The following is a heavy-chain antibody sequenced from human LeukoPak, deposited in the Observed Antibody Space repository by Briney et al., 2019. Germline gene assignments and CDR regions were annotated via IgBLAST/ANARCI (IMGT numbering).Heavy chain of an antibody. V-gene: IGHV3-23*02. J-gene: IGHJ4*02. Sequence: GRSLRLSCAASGFTFSNYAMTWVRQPPGKGLEWVSGISGSGTSTYYGDSVKGRSTMSRDNSKNTLYLQMNSLRAEDTAVYYCARSAGWSGFGRVDSWGQGTLVTVSS. CDR1: GFTFSNYA. CDR3: ARSAGWSGFGRVDS. D-gene: IGHD3-3*01. CDR2: ISGSGTST.